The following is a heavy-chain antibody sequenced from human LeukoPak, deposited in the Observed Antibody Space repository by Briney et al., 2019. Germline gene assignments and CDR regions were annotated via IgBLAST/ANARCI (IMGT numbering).Heavy chain of an antibody. CDR3: AELGITMIGGV. Sequence: ASVKVSCKASGYTFTGYYMHWVRQAPGQGLEWMGWINPNSGGTNCAQKFQGRVTMTRDTSINTAYMELSSLRFDDTAVYYCAELGITMIGGVWGKGTTVTISS. CDR1: GYTFTGYY. V-gene: IGHV1-2*02. J-gene: IGHJ6*04. D-gene: IGHD3-10*02. CDR2: INPNSGGT.